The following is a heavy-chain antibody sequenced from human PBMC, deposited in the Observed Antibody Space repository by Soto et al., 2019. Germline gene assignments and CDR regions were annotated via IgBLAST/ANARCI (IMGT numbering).Heavy chain of an antibody. J-gene: IGHJ4*02. CDR1: GLNFNDYA. CDR2: ISSNGVST. CDR3: VKDRCANY. Sequence: GGSLRLSCSASGLNFNDYAMHWVRQAAGKGLKYVSSISSNGVSTYYADSVKGRFTISRDNSKNTLYLQMNSLRVEDTAVYYCVKDRCANYWGQGALVTVSS. V-gene: IGHV3-64D*06.